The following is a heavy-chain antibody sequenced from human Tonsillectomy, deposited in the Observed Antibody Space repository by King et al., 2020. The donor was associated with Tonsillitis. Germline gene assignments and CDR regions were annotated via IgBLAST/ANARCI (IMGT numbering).Heavy chain of an antibody. V-gene: IGHV3-23*04. D-gene: IGHD4-23*01. CDR1: GFTFSTYA. CDR2: ISGRGNT. Sequence: DVQLVESGGGLVQPGGSLRLSCAASGFTFSTYAMSWVRQAPGKGLEWVSAISGRGNTFYADSVKGRFTVSRDNSKTTPYLQMNSLRAEDTALYYCSISGGNYWYFDLWGRGTLVTVSS. CDR3: SISGGNYWYFDL. J-gene: IGHJ2*01.